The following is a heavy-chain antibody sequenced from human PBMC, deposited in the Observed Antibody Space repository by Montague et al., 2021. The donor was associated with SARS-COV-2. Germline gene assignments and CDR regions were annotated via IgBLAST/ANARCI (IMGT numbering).Heavy chain of an antibody. V-gene: IGHV4-59*03. CDR1: GGSISSYF. D-gene: IGHD3-10*01. CDR2: FYHSGNT. Sequence: SETLSLTCTVSGGSISSYFWSWIRQSPGKGLEWIGYFYHSGNTKYNPSLKSRVTMSVDTSKNQFSLKLSSVTAADTAVYYCARSGAVPMDWGQGTLVTVSS. J-gene: IGHJ4*02. CDR3: ARSGAVPMD.